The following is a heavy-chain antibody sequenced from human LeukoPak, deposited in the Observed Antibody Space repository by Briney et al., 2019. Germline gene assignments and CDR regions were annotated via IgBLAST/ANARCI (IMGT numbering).Heavy chain of an antibody. D-gene: IGHD1-14*01. CDR1: GYRFTSYW. J-gene: IGHJ4*02. CDR3: ARQCGI. V-gene: IGHV5-51*01. Sequence: GASLKISFKGSGYRFTSYWIGWVRQVPGKGLEWMGIIYPGDSDTRYSPSFQGQVTISADKSLSTAYLQWSSLRASDTAMYYCARQCGIWGQGTLVTVSS. CDR2: IYPGDSDT.